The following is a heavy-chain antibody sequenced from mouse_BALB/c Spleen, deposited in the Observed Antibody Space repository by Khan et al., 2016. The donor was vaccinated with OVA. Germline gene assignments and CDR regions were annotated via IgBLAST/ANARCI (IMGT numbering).Heavy chain of an antibody. CDR1: GYTFTSSV. CDR2: IYPYNDAT. J-gene: IGHJ3*01. D-gene: IGHD1-1*01. Sequence: EVQLQQSGPEVVKPGASVKMSCKASGYTFTSSVMHWVKQKPGQGLEWIGYIYPYNDATKYNEKFSGKATLTSDKSSSTAYMELSSLTSEDSAVDLCAPGDTYYVSFAYWGQGTLVTVSA. V-gene: IGHV1S136*01. CDR3: APGDTYYVSFAY.